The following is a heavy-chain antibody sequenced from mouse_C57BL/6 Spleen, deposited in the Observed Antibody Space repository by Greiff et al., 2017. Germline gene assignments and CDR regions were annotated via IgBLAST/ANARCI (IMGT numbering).Heavy chain of an antibody. CDR2: IYPGDGDT. V-gene: IGHV1-82*01. CDR1: GYAFSSSW. J-gene: IGHJ2*01. CDR3: ARGGTLLLRSYFDY. D-gene: IGHD1-1*01. Sequence: VKLMESGPELVKPGASVKISCKASGYAFSSSWMNWVKQRPGKGLEWIGRIYPGDGDTNYNGKFKGKATLTADKSSSTAYMQLSSLTSEDSAVYFCARGGTLLLRSYFDYWGQGTTLTVSS.